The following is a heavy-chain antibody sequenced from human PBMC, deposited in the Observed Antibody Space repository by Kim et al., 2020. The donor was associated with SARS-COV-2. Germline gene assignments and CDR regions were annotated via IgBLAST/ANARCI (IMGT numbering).Heavy chain of an antibody. D-gene: IGHD3-22*01. V-gene: IGHV1-3*01. CDR3: SRVWGLNYYDSSGHMDYYGMDV. CDR1: GYTFTNYA. Sequence: ASVKVSCKASGYTFTNYAMHWVRQAPGQRLEWMGWFNAGNGNTKYSRKFQGRLTITRDTSASTAYMELSSLRSEDTAVYYCSRVWGLNYYDSSGHMDYYGMDVWGQGTTVTVSS. J-gene: IGHJ6*02. CDR2: FNAGNGNT.